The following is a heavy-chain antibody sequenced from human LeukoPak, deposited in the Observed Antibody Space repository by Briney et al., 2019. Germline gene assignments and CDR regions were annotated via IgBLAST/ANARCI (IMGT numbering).Heavy chain of an antibody. CDR2: FDPEDGES. J-gene: IGHJ4*02. Sequence: ASVKVSCKVSGASLSETSIHWVRQAPGQWLEWMGGFDPEDGESIFAQRFHGRFSMTEDTSTDTAYMELRSLRPEDTAVYYCATADKWEPLDYWGQGTLVTVSS. CDR1: GASLSETS. D-gene: IGHD1-26*01. V-gene: IGHV1-24*01. CDR3: ATADKWEPLDY.